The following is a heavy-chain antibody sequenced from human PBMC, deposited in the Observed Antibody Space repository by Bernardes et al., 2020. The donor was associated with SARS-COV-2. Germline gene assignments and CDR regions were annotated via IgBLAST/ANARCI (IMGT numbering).Heavy chain of an antibody. CDR1: GFTFSSYE. D-gene: IGHD6-19*01. J-gene: IGHJ4*02. Sequence: GGSLRLSCAASGFTFSSYEMNWVRQAPGKGLQCVSYISSSGSRIYYADSVKGRFTISRDNARNSLYLQMDSLRAEDTAVFYCVRGHAAVGTRLLDYWGQGTRLTVSS. V-gene: IGHV3-48*03. CDR2: ISSSGSRI. CDR3: VRGHAAVGTRLLDY.